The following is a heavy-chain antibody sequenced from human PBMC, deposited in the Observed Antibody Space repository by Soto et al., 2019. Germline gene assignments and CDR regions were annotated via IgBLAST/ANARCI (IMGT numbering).Heavy chain of an antibody. CDR2: IYWNDDK. V-gene: IGHV2-5*01. Sequence: SGPTLVNPTQTLTLTCTFSGFSLSTSGVGVGWIRQPPGKALEWLTLIYWNDDKRYSPSLKSRLTITKDTSKNQVVLTMTNMDPVDTATYYCAHLSSSPPHYYYGMDVWGQGTTVTVSS. J-gene: IGHJ6*02. CDR3: AHLSSSPPHYYYGMDV. CDR1: GFSLSTSGVG. D-gene: IGHD6-6*01.